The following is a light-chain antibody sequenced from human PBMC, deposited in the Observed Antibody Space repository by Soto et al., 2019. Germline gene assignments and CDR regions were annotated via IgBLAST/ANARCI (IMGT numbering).Light chain of an antibody. CDR2: AAS. V-gene: IGKV1-27*01. Sequence: IRMAQSPSSLSASTGDRVTITCRASQGISSYLAWYQQKPGKVPKLLIYAASTLQSGVPSRFSGGGSGADFTLTISSLQPEDVATYYCQNYNSAPLTFGGGTKVEIK. CDR3: QNYNSAPLT. CDR1: QGISSY. J-gene: IGKJ4*01.